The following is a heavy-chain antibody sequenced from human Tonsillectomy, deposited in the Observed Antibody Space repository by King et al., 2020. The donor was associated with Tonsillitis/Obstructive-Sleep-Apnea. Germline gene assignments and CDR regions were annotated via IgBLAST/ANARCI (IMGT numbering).Heavy chain of an antibody. Sequence: QLVQSGGGVVQPGRSLRLSCAASGFTFSSYGMHWVRQAPGKGLEWVAVISYDGSNKYYADSVKGRFTISRDNSKNTLYLQMNSLRAEDTAVYYCAKAPAPAWDYDSSGYPYYYYYYMDVWGKGTTVTVSS. CDR1: GFTFSSYG. CDR2: ISYDGSNK. CDR3: AKAPAPAWDYDSSGYPYYYYYYMDV. V-gene: IGHV3-30*18. J-gene: IGHJ6*03. D-gene: IGHD3-22*01.